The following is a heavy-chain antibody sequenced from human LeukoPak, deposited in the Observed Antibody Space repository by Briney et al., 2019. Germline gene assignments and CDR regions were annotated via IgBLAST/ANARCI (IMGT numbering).Heavy chain of an antibody. J-gene: IGHJ4*02. CDR1: GFTLTSSA. D-gene: IGHD5-12*01. V-gene: IGHV1-58*02. Sequence: VKVSCKASGFTLTSSAMQWVRQARRQRLEWIGWIVVGSGNTNYAQKFQERVTITRDMSTSTAYMELSSLRSEDTAVYYCAARANYDSGYWGQGTLVTVSS. CDR2: IVVGSGNT. CDR3: AARANYDSGY.